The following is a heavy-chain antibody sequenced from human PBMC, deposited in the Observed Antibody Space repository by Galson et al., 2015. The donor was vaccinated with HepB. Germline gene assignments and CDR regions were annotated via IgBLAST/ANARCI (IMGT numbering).Heavy chain of an antibody. J-gene: IGHJ2*01. D-gene: IGHD2-8*01. V-gene: IGHV1-69*13. CDR3: ATCHGHRGWYFDL. CDR1: GGTVTNYD. Sequence: SVKVSCKASGGTVTNYDISWVRQAPGQGLEWMGGISPIFGTANYAQKFQDRVRITADESTRTAYMELSSLRSEDTAVYYCATCHGHRGWYFDLWGRGTLVTVSS. CDR2: ISPIFGTA.